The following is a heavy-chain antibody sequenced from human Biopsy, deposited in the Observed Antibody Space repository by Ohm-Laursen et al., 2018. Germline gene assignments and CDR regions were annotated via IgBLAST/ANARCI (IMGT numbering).Heavy chain of an antibody. Sequence: GTLSLTCTVSGGSLSSYSWSWIRQPAGKGLEWIGQIYTSGITNYNPSLKSRVTMSVDTSKNKFSLRVSSVTAADTAVYYCARDRDRRDWFDPWGQGTLVTVSS. V-gene: IGHV4-4*07. D-gene: IGHD1-14*01. J-gene: IGHJ5*02. CDR3: ARDRDRRDWFDP. CDR1: GGSLSSYS. CDR2: IYTSGIT.